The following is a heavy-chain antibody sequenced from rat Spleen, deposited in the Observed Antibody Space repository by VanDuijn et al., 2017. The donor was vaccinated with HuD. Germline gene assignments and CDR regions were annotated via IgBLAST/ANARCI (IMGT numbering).Heavy chain of an antibody. CDR3: CRSYGGYTQHWFAY. J-gene: IGHJ3*01. CDR1: GFSLNSYN. CDR2: IWGDGST. Sequence: QVQLKESGPGLVQPSQTLSITCTVTGFSLNSYNVHWVRQPTGKGLEWMGGIWGDGSTEYNSAIKSRLTISRDTAKSQVFLKMNSLQSDDTAIYFCCRSYGGYTQHWFAYWGQGTLITVSS. V-gene: IGHV2-30*01. D-gene: IGHD1-11*01.